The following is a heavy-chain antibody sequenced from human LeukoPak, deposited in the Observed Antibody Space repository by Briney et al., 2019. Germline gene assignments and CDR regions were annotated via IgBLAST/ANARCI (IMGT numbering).Heavy chain of an antibody. CDR2: ISGSGGST. Sequence: PGGSLRLSCAASGFTFSSYAMSWVRQAPGKGLEWVSAISGSGGSTYYTDSVKGRFTISRHSSKNTLYLQMNSLRGEDTAVYYCARFLGRITISGVVPYGMDVWGQGTTVTVSS. V-gene: IGHV3-23*01. CDR3: ARFLGRITISGVVPYGMDV. J-gene: IGHJ6*02. CDR1: GFTFSSYA. D-gene: IGHD3-3*01.